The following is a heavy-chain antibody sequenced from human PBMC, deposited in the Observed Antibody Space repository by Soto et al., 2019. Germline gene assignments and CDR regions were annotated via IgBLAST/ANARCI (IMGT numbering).Heavy chain of an antibody. CDR2: ISTSSSYI. D-gene: IGHD6-19*01. Sequence: EVQLVESGGGLVKPGGSLRLSCAASGFTFSSYSMNWARQAPGKGLEWVSSISTSSSYIFYADSVKGRFTISRDNAKNSLYLQMNSLRADDTAVYYCARDRRMYTETISGWLDYWGQGTLVTVSS. J-gene: IGHJ4*02. CDR3: ARDRRMYTETISGWLDY. CDR1: GFTFSSYS. V-gene: IGHV3-21*02.